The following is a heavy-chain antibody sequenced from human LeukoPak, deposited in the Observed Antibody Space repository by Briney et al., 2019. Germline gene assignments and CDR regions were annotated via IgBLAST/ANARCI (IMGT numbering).Heavy chain of an antibody. CDR3: ARARSSESYFVY. V-gene: IGHV1-18*04. D-gene: IGHD6-19*01. CDR2: ISAYSGNI. CDR1: GYTFTAYY. J-gene: IGHJ4*02. Sequence: ASVKVSCKASGYTFTAYYVHWVRQAPGQGLEWMGWISAYSGNIKYAQKLQGRVSMTKDTSTSTAFMELRSLRSDDTAVYYCARARSSESYFVYWGQRTLVTVSS.